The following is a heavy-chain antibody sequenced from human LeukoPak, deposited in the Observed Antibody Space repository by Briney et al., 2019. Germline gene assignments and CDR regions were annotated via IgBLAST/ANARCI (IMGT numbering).Heavy chain of an antibody. CDR3: ARIFYGSGSYYPSYYYYYYMDV. CDR1: GGSISSSSYY. CDR2: IYYSGST. D-gene: IGHD3-10*01. J-gene: IGHJ6*03. V-gene: IGHV4-39*01. Sequence: TSETLSLTCTVSGGSISSSSYYWGWIRQPPGKGLEWIGSIYYSGSTYYNPSLKGRVTISVDTSKNQFSLKLSSVTAADTAVYYCARIFYGSGSYYPSYYYYYYMDVWGKGTTVTVSS.